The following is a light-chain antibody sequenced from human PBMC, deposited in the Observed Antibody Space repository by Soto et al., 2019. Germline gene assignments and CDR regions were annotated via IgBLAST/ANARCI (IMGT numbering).Light chain of an antibody. Sequence: DIPMTQSPSTLSASVGDRVTITCRASQSISNWLAWYQQKPGKAPKLLIYKASSLESGVPSRFSGSGSGTEFTLTISSLQPDDFATYYCQQYNNSFGGGTKVEIK. V-gene: IGKV1-5*03. CDR3: QQYNNS. CDR1: QSISNW. J-gene: IGKJ4*01. CDR2: KAS.